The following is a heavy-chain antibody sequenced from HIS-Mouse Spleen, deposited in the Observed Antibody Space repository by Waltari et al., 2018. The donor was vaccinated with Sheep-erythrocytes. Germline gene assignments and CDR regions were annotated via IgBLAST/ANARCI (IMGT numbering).Heavy chain of an antibody. CDR1: GYTFTSYY. Sequence: QVQLVQSGAEVKKPGASVKVSCKASGYTFTSYYMHWVRQATGQGLEWMGWRNPNSGNTGYAQKFQGRVTMTRNTSISTAYMELSSLRSEDTAVYYCARVNLYSSGWYAYYYYGMDVWGQGTTVTVSS. CDR2: RNPNSGNT. CDR3: ARVNLYSSGWYAYYYYGMDV. V-gene: IGHV1-8*02. D-gene: IGHD6-19*01. J-gene: IGHJ6*02.